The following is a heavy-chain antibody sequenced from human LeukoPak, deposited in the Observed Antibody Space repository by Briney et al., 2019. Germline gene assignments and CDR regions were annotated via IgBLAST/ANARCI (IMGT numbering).Heavy chain of an antibody. J-gene: IGHJ4*02. CDR3: AKTISVARYCFDY. CDR2: ISGSGGST. Sequence: GGSLRLSCAASGFTFSSYAMSWVRQAPGKGLEWVSAISGSGGSTYYADSVKGRFNISRDNSKNTLYLQMNSLRAEDTAVYYCAKTISVARYCFDYWGQGTLVTVSS. CDR1: GFTFSSYA. D-gene: IGHD6-6*01. V-gene: IGHV3-23*01.